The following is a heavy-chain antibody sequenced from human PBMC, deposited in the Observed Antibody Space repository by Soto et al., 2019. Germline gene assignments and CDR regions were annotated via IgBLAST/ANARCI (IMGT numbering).Heavy chain of an antibody. CDR1: GFTFSSYG. CDR3: EKSERLSPGYFDY. Sequence: GGSLRLSCAASGFTFSSYGVHWVRQAPGKGLEWVAVISYDGSNKYYADSVKGRFTISRDNSKNTLYLQMNSLRAEDTAVYYCEKSERLSPGYFDYWGQGTLVTVSS. J-gene: IGHJ4*02. V-gene: IGHV3-30*18. CDR2: ISYDGSNK. D-gene: IGHD2-15*01.